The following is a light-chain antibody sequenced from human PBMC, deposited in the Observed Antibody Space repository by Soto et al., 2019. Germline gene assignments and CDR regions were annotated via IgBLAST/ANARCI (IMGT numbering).Light chain of an antibody. V-gene: IGKV1-33*01. J-gene: IGKJ3*01. Sequence: DIQMTQSPSSLSASVGDRVTITCQASQDIRKYLSWYQQKTGRAPKLLIYGASNLETGVPSRFSGSGYGSDFTFTISSLQTEDVATYYCQHYDHLPPFTFGPGTKVAVK. CDR2: GAS. CDR1: QDIRKY. CDR3: QHYDHLPPFT.